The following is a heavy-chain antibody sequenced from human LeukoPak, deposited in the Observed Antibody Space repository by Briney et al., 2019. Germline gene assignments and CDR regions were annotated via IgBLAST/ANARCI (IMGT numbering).Heavy chain of an antibody. D-gene: IGHD3-10*01. J-gene: IGHJ4*02. CDR3: AREGPMVRGVISSFDY. CDR1: GGSISSSSYY. Sequence: SETLSLTCTVSGGSISSSSYYWGWIRQPPGKGLEWIGRIYTSGSTNYNPSLKSRVTMSVDTSKNQFSLKLSSVTAADTAVYYCAREGPMVRGVISSFDYWGQGALVTVSS. V-gene: IGHV4-39*07. CDR2: IYTSGST.